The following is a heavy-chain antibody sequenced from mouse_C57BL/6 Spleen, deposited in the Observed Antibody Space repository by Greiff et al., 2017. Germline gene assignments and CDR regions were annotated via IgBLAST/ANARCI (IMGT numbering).Heavy chain of an antibody. V-gene: IGHV1-42*01. CDR2: INPSTGGT. D-gene: IGHD2-4*01. J-gene: IGHJ2*01. Sequence: VQLQQSGPELVKPGASVKISCNASGYSFTGYYMNWVKQSPEKSLEWIGEINPSTGGTTYNQKFKAKATLTVDKSSSTAYMKLKSLTSEYSAVYYCARPIYYDYDVRYYFVYWGQGTTHTVSS. CDR3: ARPIYYDYDVRYYFVY. CDR1: GYSFTGYY.